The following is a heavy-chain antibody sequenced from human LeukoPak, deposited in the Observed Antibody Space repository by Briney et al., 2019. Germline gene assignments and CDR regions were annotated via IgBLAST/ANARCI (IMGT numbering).Heavy chain of an antibody. CDR3: TANPHRDGPLNY. Sequence: SETLSLTCAVYGWSFNAYYWSWIRQPPGKGMEWIGEINQSGSINYNPSLKSRVLMSVDTSRNQISLNLNLVTAADTAVYYCTANPHRDGPLNYWGQGTLVTVSS. CDR2: INQSGSI. V-gene: IGHV4-34*01. D-gene: IGHD5-24*01. J-gene: IGHJ4*02. CDR1: GWSFNAYY.